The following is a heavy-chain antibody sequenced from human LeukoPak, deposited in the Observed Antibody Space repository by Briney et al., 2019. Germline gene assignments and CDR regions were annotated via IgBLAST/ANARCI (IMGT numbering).Heavy chain of an antibody. V-gene: IGHV3-53*01. J-gene: IGHJ3*02. CDR3: ARDSSGSDAFDI. D-gene: IGHD6-19*01. CDR1: EFTVSSNY. CDR2: IYSGGST. Sequence: GGSLRLSCAASEFTVSSNYMSWVRQAPGKGLEWVSVIYSGGSTYYADSVKGRFTISRDNSKNTLYLQMNSLRAEDTAVYYCARDSSGSDAFDIWGQGTMVTVSS.